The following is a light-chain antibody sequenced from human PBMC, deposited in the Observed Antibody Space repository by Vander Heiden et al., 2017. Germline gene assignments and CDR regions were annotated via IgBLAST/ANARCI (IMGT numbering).Light chain of an antibody. CDR2: AAS. J-gene: IGKJ1*01. Sequence: LQMTQSPSSLSASVGDRVTITCRASQSISNYLAWYQQKPGTAPKLLIYAASSLQRGVPSRFSGSGSGTDFTLTISSLQPEDFATYYCQQSYSTSWTFGEGTKVEIK. CDR1: QSISNY. CDR3: QQSYSTSWT. V-gene: IGKV1-39*01.